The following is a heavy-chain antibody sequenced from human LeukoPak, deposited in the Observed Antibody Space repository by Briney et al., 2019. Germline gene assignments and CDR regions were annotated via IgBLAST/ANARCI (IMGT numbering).Heavy chain of an antibody. Sequence: GGSLRLSCAASGFTFSSYAMSWVRQAPGKGLEWVSAISGSGGSTYYAGSVKGRFTISRDNSKNTLYLQMNSLRAEDTAVYYCAKDGYYYDSSGDYWGQGTLVTVSS. J-gene: IGHJ4*02. CDR3: AKDGYYYDSSGDY. D-gene: IGHD3-22*01. CDR2: ISGSGGST. V-gene: IGHV3-23*01. CDR1: GFTFSSYA.